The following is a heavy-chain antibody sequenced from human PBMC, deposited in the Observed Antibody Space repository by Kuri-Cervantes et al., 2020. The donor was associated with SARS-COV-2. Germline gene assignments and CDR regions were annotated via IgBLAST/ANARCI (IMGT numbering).Heavy chain of an antibody. CDR3: SRLRENGLESIFDY. V-gene: IGHV1-69*13. Sequence: SVKVSCKASGGTFSSYAISWVRQAPGQGLEWMGGIIPIFGTANYAQKFQGSVTITADESTSTAYMELSSLRSEDTAVYYCSRLRENGLESIFDYWGQGTLVTVSS. J-gene: IGHJ4*02. CDR1: GGTFSSYA. D-gene: IGHD5-24*01. CDR2: IIPIFGTA.